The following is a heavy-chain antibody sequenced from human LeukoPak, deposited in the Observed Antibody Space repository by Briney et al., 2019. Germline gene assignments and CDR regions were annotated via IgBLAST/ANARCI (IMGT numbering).Heavy chain of an antibody. Sequence: SETLSLTCTVSGGSISSFYWSWIRQPAGKGLEWIGRIYTSGSTNYNPSLNSRVTMSVDTSKNQFSLKLSSVTAADTAVYYCARTRYYYNSRSYGAPYYFDYWGQGTLVTVSS. CDR2: IYTSGST. D-gene: IGHD3-10*01. V-gene: IGHV4-4*07. CDR1: GGSISSFY. CDR3: ARTRYYYNSRSYGAPYYFDY. J-gene: IGHJ4*02.